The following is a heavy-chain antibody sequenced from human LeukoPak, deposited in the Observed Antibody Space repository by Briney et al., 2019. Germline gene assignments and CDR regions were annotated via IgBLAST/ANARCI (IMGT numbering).Heavy chain of an antibody. J-gene: IGHJ3*02. CDR2: IYYSGST. D-gene: IGHD5-24*01. V-gene: IGHV4-31*03. CDR3: AKSREEIRGLDAFDI. CDR1: GGSISSDDYC. Sequence: PSETLSLTCSVSGGSISSDDYCWNWIRQHPGKGLEWIGYIYYSGSTYYNPSLKSRVALSVDTSKNQFSLKLSSLTAADTAVYYCAKSREEIRGLDAFDIWGQGTMVTVSS.